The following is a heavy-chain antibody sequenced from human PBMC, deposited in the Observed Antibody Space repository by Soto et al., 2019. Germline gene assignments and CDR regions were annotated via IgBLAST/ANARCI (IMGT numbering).Heavy chain of an antibody. V-gene: IGHV1-69*02. Sequence: QVQLEQSGAEMKRPGSSVKVSCETSGGIFTXXXXXXXXQAPGQGLAWMGWIIPVLNVANYAQKFQGRIXXXAXXXXXXXXXXXTXLISXXTXXXXCARAPTASSPFDYWGQGTLVTVSS. D-gene: IGHD1-26*01. CDR1: GGIFTXXX. CDR2: IIPVLNVA. J-gene: IGHJ4*02. CDR3: ARAPTASSPFDY.